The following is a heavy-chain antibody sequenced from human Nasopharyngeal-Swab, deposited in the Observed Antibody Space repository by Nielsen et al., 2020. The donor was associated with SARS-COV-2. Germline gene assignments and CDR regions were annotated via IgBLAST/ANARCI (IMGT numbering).Heavy chain of an antibody. CDR3: TIGIVVVTESDY. V-gene: IGHV3-73*01. D-gene: IGHD2-21*02. J-gene: IGHJ4*02. Sequence: GESLKISCAASGFTFSGSAMHWVRQASGKGLKWVGRIRSKANSYATAYAASVKGRFTISRDDSKNTAYLQMNSLKTEDTAVYYCTIGIVVVTESDYWGQGTLVTVSS. CDR1: GFTFSGSA. CDR2: IRSKANSYAT.